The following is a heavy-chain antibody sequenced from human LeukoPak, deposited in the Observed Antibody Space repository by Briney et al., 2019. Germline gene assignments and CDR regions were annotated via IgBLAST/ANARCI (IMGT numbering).Heavy chain of an antibody. CDR2: ISDSGGRT. Sequence: GGSLRLSCAASGFTFSYYWMHWVRQAPGKGLVWVSAISDSGGRTYYADSLRGRSTISRDNSKNTLYLQMNSLGADDTAVYYCAKEDWSARLFDCWSQGTLVTVSS. D-gene: IGHD3-3*01. J-gene: IGHJ4*02. CDR3: AKEDWSARLFDC. CDR1: GFTFSYYW. V-gene: IGHV3-23*01.